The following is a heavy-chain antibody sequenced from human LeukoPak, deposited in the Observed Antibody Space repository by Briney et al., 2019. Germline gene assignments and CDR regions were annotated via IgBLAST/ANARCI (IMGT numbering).Heavy chain of an antibody. Sequence: PSETLSLTCTVSGGSISSSSYYWGWIRQPPRKGLEWIGSIYYSGSTYYNPSLKSRVTISVYTSKNQFSLKLSSVTAADTAVYYCARCVVQWHSLDPWGQGTLVTVSS. CDR1: GGSISSSSYY. CDR2: IYYSGST. J-gene: IGHJ5*02. CDR3: ARCVVQWHSLDP. D-gene: IGHD6-19*01. V-gene: IGHV4-39*01.